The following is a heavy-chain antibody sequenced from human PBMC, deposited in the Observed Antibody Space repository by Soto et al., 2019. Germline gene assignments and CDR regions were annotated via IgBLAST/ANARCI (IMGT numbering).Heavy chain of an antibody. Sequence: SVKVSCKASGGTFSSYAISWVRQAPGQGLEWMGGIIPIFGTANYAQKFQGRVTITRDTSASTAYMELSSLRSEDTAVYYCASGGLLWFGELIYYYYGMDVWGQGTTVTVSS. V-gene: IGHV1-69*05. CDR2: IIPIFGTA. CDR3: ASGGLLWFGELIYYYYGMDV. D-gene: IGHD3-10*01. J-gene: IGHJ6*02. CDR1: GGTFSSYA.